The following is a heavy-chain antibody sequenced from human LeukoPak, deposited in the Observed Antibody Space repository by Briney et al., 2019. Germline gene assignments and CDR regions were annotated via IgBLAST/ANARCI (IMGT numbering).Heavy chain of an antibody. J-gene: IGHJ1*01. D-gene: IGHD3-22*01. CDR1: GGSISSRSYY. CDR3: GSQFYDSSGYYFQH. Sequence: PSETLSLTCTVSGGSISSRSYYWGWIRQPPGKGLEWIANIYSSGSTYQNPSLKSRATISVDTSKTHFSLKLSSLTAADTAVYYCGSQFYDSSGYYFQHWGQGTLVTVSS. V-gene: IGHV4-39*02. CDR2: IYSSGST.